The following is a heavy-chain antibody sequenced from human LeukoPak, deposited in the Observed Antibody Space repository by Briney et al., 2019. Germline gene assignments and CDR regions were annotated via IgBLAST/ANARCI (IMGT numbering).Heavy chain of an antibody. V-gene: IGHV4-30-2*01. CDR2: IYHSGST. J-gene: IGHJ5*02. D-gene: IGHD3-10*01. Sequence: SEALSLTCAVSGGSISSGGYYWSWIRQPPGKGLEWIGYIYHSGSTYYNPSLKSRVTISVDRSKNQFSLKLSSVAAADTAVYYCARVLLWFGDPNWFDPWGQGTLVTVSS. CDR3: ARVLLWFGDPNWFDP. CDR1: GGSISSGGYY.